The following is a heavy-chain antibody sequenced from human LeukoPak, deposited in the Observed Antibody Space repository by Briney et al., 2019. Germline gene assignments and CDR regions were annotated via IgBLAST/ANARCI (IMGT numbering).Heavy chain of an antibody. CDR2: ISAYNGNT. CDR1: GYTFTNYG. D-gene: IGHD3/OR15-3a*01. Sequence: ASVKVSCKASGYTFTNYGINWVRRAPGQGLEWMGWISAYNGNTNYAQKFQGRVTMTTDTSTSTAYMELRSLRSDDTAVYYCARDLSRRTDWFFWPGIYWGQGTLGTVSS. CDR3: ARDLSRRTDWFFWPGIY. J-gene: IGHJ4*02. V-gene: IGHV1-18*01.